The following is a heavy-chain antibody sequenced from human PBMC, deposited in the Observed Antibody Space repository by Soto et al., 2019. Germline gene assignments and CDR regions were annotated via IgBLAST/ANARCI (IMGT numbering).Heavy chain of an antibody. CDR3: ARSRGRNTGWSPMY. CDR1: GGSFSGYY. D-gene: IGHD6-19*01. J-gene: IGHJ4*02. CDR2: ISHNGST. V-gene: IGHV4-34*01. Sequence: PSETLSLTCGVYGGSFSGYYWSWIRQPPGKGLEWIGEISHNGSTNYNPSLKGRVTISEDTSRSQFSLMLTAVTAADTAVYFCARSRGRNTGWSPMYWGQGTQVTVSS.